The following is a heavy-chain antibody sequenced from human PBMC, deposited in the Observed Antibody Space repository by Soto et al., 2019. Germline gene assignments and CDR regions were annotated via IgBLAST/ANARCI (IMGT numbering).Heavy chain of an antibody. Sequence: VHLLESGGGLVPPGGSLRLACTASGFTFNHYAMSWVRQAPGKGLEWVSAVSGRGGSTKYADSVKGRFILSRDNSNSTLYLQMDSLRGEDTAVYYCAKDSTVTTSLYFYYYGFDVWGQGTTVTVSS. CDR3: AKDSTVTTSLYFYYYGFDV. D-gene: IGHD4-17*01. CDR2: VSGRGGST. J-gene: IGHJ6*02. CDR1: GFTFNHYA. V-gene: IGHV3-23*01.